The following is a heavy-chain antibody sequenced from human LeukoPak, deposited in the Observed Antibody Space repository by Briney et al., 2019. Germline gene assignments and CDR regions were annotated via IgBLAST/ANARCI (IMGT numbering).Heavy chain of an antibody. J-gene: IGHJ4*02. V-gene: IGHV3-48*03. Sequence: PGGSLRLSCAASGFTFSSYEMNWVRQAPGKGLERVSYISSSGSTIYYADSVKGRFTISRDNAKNSLYLQMNSLRAEDTALYYCARDRGYYYDSSGTGYFDYWGQGTLVTVSS. CDR1: GFTFSSYE. D-gene: IGHD3-22*01. CDR3: ARDRGYYYDSSGTGYFDY. CDR2: ISSSGSTI.